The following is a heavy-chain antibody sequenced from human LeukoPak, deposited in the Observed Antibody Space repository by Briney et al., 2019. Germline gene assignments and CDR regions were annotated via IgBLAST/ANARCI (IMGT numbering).Heavy chain of an antibody. Sequence: PGASLRLSCAASGFTFSSYAMSWVRQAPGKGLEWVSAISGSGGSTYYADSVKGRFTISRDNSKNTLYLQMNSLRAEDTAVYYCAKGEVAGYYFDYWGQGTLVTVSS. J-gene: IGHJ4*02. CDR3: AKGEVAGYYFDY. V-gene: IGHV3-23*01. D-gene: IGHD6-19*01. CDR1: GFTFSSYA. CDR2: ISGSGGST.